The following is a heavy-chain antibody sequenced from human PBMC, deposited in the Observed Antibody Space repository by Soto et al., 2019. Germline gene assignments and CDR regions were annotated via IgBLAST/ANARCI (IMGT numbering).Heavy chain of an antibody. CDR2: ISSSSSYI. D-gene: IGHD5-12*01. CDR1: GFTLSSHS. V-gene: IGHV3-21*01. J-gene: IGHJ3*02. Sequence: PEGSLRLSFAAAGFTLSSHSLNWVPQAPGNELEWVASISSSSSYIYYADSVKGRFTISIDNAKNSLYLQMNSLRDEDTAVYYCARERWLQFYAFEIWRQGTMVTVSS. CDR3: ARERWLQFYAFEI.